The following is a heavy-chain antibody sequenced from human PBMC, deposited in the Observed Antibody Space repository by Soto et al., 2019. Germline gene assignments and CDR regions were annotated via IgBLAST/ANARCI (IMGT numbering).Heavy chain of an antibody. CDR2: IHGGGNK. CDR3: ASRRPLAPRLGWNYFDT. D-gene: IGHD1-7*01. J-gene: IGHJ5*02. CDR1: GLNVNINY. Sequence: PGGSLRLSCATSGLNVNINYVTWVRQAPGKGLEWVSIIHGGGNKFYSDSVKGRFTISRDTSKNTVYLQMTSLTVDDTAVYYCASRRPLAPRLGWNYFDTWGQGTLVTVSS. V-gene: IGHV3-53*01.